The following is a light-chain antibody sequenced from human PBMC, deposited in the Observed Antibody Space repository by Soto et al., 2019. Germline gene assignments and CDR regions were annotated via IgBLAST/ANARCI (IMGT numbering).Light chain of an antibody. V-gene: IGKV3-20*01. CDR1: QSISSSH. CDR3: KPYHSSNLT. CDR2: DAS. Sequence: EIVLTQSPGTLSLSPGERVTISCRASQSISSSHLAWYQQRPGQARRLLIYDASNRATGISDRFTGSGSGTDFTLTITRLEREDFPVFYCKPYHSSNLTFGQGTK. J-gene: IGKJ1*01.